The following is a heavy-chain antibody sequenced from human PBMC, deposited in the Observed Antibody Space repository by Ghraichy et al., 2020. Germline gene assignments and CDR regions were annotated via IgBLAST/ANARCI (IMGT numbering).Heavy chain of an antibody. V-gene: IGHV3-11*01. J-gene: IGHJ4*02. CDR2: ISSSGRTI. CDR3: ARGPSIAVARPLDY. CDR1: GFTFSDYY. D-gene: IGHD6-19*01. Sequence: GESLNISCAASGFTFSDYYMSWIRQAPGKGLEWVSYISSSGRTIYYADSVKGRFTISRDNAKNSLYLQMNSLRAEDTAVYYCARGPSIAVARPLDYWGQGTLVTVSS.